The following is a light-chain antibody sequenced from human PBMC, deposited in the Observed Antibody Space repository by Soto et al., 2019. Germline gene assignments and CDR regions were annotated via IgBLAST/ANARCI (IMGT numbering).Light chain of an antibody. Sequence: DIQMTQSPSTLSGSVGDRVTISCRASQTISSWLAWYQQKPGKAPKLLIYKASTLKIGVPSRCRGSGSGTEFTLTVSGLQSDDFATYYCQHYYSYSEAFGQGTKVELK. CDR3: QHYYSYSEA. CDR1: QTISSW. J-gene: IGKJ1*01. CDR2: KAS. V-gene: IGKV1-5*03.